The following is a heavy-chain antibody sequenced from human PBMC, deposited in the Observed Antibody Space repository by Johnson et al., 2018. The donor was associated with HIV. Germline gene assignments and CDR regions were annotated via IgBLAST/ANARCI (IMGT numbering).Heavy chain of an antibody. J-gene: IGHJ3*02. Sequence: EVQLVESGGGVVQPGRSLRLSCAASGFTFSSYAMSWVRQAPGKGLEWVSAISGSGGRTYYAESVKGRFTISRDNSKNTLYLQMNSLRAEDTAVYYCAKEAYSSDAFDIWGQGTMVTVSS. V-gene: IGHV3-23*04. CDR3: AKEAYSSDAFDI. CDR1: GFTFSSYA. CDR2: ISGSGGRT. D-gene: IGHD2-21*01.